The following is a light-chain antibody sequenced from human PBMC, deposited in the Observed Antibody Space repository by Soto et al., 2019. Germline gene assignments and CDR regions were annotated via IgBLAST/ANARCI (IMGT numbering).Light chain of an antibody. J-gene: IGLJ2*01. CDR1: SSDVGGYNY. CDR3: SSYGGSNNFVV. V-gene: IGLV2-8*01. CDR2: DVT. Sequence: QSALTQPPSASGSPGQSVTISCTGTSSDVGGYNYVSWYQQHPGKAPKLMIYDVTKRPSGVPDRFSGSKSGNTASLTVSGLQAEDEADYYCSSYGGSNNFVVFGGGTQLTVL.